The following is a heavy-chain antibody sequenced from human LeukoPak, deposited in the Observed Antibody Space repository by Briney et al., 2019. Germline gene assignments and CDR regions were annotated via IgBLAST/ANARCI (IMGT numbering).Heavy chain of an antibody. CDR2: MNPNSGNT. Sequence: ASVKVSCKASGHTFTSYDINWVRQATGQGLEWMGWMNPNSGNTGYAQKFQGRVTMTRNTSISTAYMELSSLRSEDTAVYYCAKRIDFWSGYCFDYWGQGTLVTVSS. CDR3: AKRIDFWSGYCFDY. D-gene: IGHD3-3*01. J-gene: IGHJ4*02. V-gene: IGHV1-8*01. CDR1: GHTFTSYD.